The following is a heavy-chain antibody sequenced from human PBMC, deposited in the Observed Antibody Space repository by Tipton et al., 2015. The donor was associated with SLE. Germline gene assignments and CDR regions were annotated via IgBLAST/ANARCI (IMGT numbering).Heavy chain of an antibody. D-gene: IGHD6-13*01. CDR3: ARDSPGMAAAG. CDR1: GGSFSGYY. J-gene: IGHJ4*02. V-gene: IGHV4-34*01. Sequence: TLSLTCAVSGGSFSGYYWSWIRQPPGNGLEWIGEVNHSGSTNYNPSLKSRVTIFVDTSKNQFSLKLNSVTAADTAVYYCARDSPGMAAAGWGQGTLVTVSS. CDR2: VNHSGST.